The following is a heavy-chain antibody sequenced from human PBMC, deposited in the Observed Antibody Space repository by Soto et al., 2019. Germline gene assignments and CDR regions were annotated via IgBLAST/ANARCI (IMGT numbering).Heavy chain of an antibody. CDR1: GYPFSSHG. Sequence: QVQLVQSGAEVKMPGASVKVSCKASGYPFSSHGFTWVRPAPGQGLEWMGWISIYNGNTHYAQKFQRRLTLTTDESTSTAYLELTSLTSDDTAVYYCARSPMAPEPVDHWGHGTLVTVSS. V-gene: IGHV1-18*04. J-gene: IGHJ4*01. CDR2: ISIYNGNT. D-gene: IGHD3-10*01. CDR3: ARSPMAPEPVDH.